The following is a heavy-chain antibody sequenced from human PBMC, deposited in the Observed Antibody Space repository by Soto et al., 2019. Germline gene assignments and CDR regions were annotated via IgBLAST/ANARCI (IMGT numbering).Heavy chain of an antibody. V-gene: IGHV5-10-1*01. CDR2: IDPSDSYT. J-gene: IGHJ4*02. CDR3: ARSNEVVTATTWPFDY. CDR1: GYSFTSYW. D-gene: IGHD2-21*02. Sequence: GESLKISCKGSGYSFTSYWISWVRQMPGKGLEWMGRIDPSDSYTNYSPSFQGHVTISADKSISTAYLQWSSLKASDTAMYYCARSNEVVTATTWPFDYWGQGTLVTVSS.